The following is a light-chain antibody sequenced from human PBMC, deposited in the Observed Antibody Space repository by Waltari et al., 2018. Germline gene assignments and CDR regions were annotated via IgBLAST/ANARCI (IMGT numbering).Light chain of an antibody. J-gene: IGKJ1*01. CDR3: QHYVSLPVT. Sequence: EIVLTQSPGTLSLSPGERATLSCRASQSVSRALAWYQQNPGQAPRLLIYGASNRATGIPDSFSGSGSGTDFSLIISRLEHEDFAVYCCQHYVSLPVTFGQGTKVEIK. V-gene: IGKV3-20*01. CDR2: GAS. CDR1: QSVSRA.